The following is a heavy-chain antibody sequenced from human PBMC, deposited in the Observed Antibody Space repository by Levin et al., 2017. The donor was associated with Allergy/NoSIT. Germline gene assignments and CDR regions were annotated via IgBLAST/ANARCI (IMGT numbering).Heavy chain of an antibody. CDR1: GGSTRLGGYY. D-gene: IGHD3-9*01. CDR2: IYYSGET. J-gene: IGHJ4*02. Sequence: NASETLSLTCSVSGGSTRLGGYYWGWIRQHPVKGLEWLGYIYYSGETFYNPSVESRLVISHDTSENQFSLKLTSLTAAATAVYYCVRAQTGYVSPFDFWGPGTLVTVSS. V-gene: IGHV4-31*03. CDR3: VRAQTGYVSPFDF.